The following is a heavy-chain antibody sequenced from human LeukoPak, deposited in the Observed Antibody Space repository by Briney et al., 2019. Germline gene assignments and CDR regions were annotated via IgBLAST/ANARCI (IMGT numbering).Heavy chain of an antibody. V-gene: IGHV1-69*05. J-gene: IGHJ4*02. CDR3: ARADYGDYAEYFDY. CDR1: GGTFSSYA. D-gene: IGHD4-17*01. Sequence: ASVKVSCKASGGTFSSYAISWVRQAPGQGLEWMGGIIPIFGTANYAQKFQGRVTITRDTSASTAYMELGSLRSEDMAVYYCARADYGDYAEYFDYWGQGTLVTVSS. CDR2: IIPIFGTA.